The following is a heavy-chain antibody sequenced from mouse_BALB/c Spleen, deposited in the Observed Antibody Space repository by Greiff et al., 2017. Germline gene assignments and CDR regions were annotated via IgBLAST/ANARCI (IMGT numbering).Heavy chain of an antibody. CDR3: ARHGRLLRLRNYSMDD. J-gene: IGHJ4*01. CDR1: GFAFSSYD. Sequence: EVKLEESGGGLVKPGGSLKLSCAASGFAFSSYDMSWVRQTPEKRLEWVAYISSGGGSTYYPDTVKGRFTISRDNAKNTLYLQMSSLKSEDTAMYYCARHGRLLRLRNYSMDDWGQGTSVTVSS. V-gene: IGHV5-12-1*01. CDR2: ISSGGGST. D-gene: IGHD1-2*01.